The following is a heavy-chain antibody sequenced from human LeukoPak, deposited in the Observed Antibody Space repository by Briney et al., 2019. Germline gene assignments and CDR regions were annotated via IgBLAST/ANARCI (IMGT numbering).Heavy chain of an antibody. D-gene: IGHD4-17*01. V-gene: IGHV4-59*01. CDR3: ARVYGDYWYFDL. Sequence: SETLSLTCTVSGGSISSYYWSWIRQPPGKGLEWIGYIYYSGSTNYNPSLKSRVTISVDTSKNQFSLKLTSVTAADTAVYYCARVYGDYWYFDLWGRGTLVTVSS. CDR2: IYYSGST. J-gene: IGHJ2*01. CDR1: GGSISSYY.